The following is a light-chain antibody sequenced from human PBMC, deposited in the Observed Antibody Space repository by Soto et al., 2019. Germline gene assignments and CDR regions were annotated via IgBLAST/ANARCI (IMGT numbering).Light chain of an antibody. CDR2: KAS. CDR1: QTISSW. CDR3: QHYNSYSWT. V-gene: IGKV1-5*03. Sequence: DIQMTQSPSTLSGSVGDRVTITCRASQTISSWLAWYQQKPGKAPKLLIYKASTLKSGVPSRFSGSGSGTEFTLTISSMQTDDFANYYCQHYNSYSWTFGQGTKVDIK. J-gene: IGKJ1*01.